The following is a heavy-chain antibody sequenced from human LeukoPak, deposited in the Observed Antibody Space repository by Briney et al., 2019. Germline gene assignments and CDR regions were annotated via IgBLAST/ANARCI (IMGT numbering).Heavy chain of an antibody. Sequence: ASVKVSCKASGYTFTDYYMHWVQQAPGKGLEWMGLVDPEDGETIYAEKFQGRVTITADTSTDTAYMELSSLRSEDTAVYYCATPRPGDPDAFDIWGQGTMVTVSS. CDR1: GYTFTDYY. V-gene: IGHV1-69-2*01. CDR3: ATPRPGDPDAFDI. J-gene: IGHJ3*02. CDR2: VDPEDGET. D-gene: IGHD4-17*01.